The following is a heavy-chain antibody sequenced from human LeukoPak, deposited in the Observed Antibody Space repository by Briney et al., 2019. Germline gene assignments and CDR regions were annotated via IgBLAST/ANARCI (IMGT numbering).Heavy chain of an antibody. Sequence: PRGSLRLSCAASGFTFSSYAMSWVRQAPGKGLEWVSAISGSGGSTYYADSVKGRFTISRDNSKNTLYLQMNSLRAEDTAVYYCALGGVVVVAARRGLFDYWGQGTLVTVSS. J-gene: IGHJ4*02. CDR1: GFTFSSYA. V-gene: IGHV3-23*01. D-gene: IGHD2-15*01. CDR2: ISGSGGST. CDR3: ALGGVVVVAARRGLFDY.